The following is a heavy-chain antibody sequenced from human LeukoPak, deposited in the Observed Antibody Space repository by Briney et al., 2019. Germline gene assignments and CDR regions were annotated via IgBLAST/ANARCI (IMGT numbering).Heavy chain of an antibody. D-gene: IGHD3-3*01. V-gene: IGHV3-66*01. CDR3: AKAKSAARGSFDI. CDR1: GFTVSSNY. J-gene: IGHJ3*02. CDR2: ICSGGST. Sequence: GGSLRLSCAASGFTVSSNYMSWVRQAPGKGLEWVSVICSGGSTYYADSVKGRFTISRDNSKNTLYLQMNSLRAEDTAVYYCAKAKSAARGSFDIWGQGTMVTVSS.